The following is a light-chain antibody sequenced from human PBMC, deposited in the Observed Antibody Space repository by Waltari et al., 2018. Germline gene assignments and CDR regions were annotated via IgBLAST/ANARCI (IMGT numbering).Light chain of an antibody. CDR1: SSNVGNNY. V-gene: IGLV1-51*02. J-gene: IGLJ7*01. CDR2: ENT. CDR3: GTWDSSLSGAV. Sequence: QSVLTQPPSVSADPGQRVTISCSGGSSNVGNNYVTWYRQLPGTAPKLLLYENTARPSGIPGRFSGSKSGTSATLDITGLQAGDEADYYCGTWDSSLSGAVFGGGTHLTVL.